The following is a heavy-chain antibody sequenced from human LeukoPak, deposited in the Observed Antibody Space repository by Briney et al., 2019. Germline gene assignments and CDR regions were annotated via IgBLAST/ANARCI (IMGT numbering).Heavy chain of an antibody. Sequence: SETLSLTCAVYGGSFSGYYWSWIRQPPGKGLEWIGEINHSGSTNYNPSLKSRVTISVDTSKNQFSLKLSSVTAADTAVYYCARGHYDFWSGYFSFDYWGQGTPVTVSS. CDR2: INHSGST. CDR1: GGSFSGYY. CDR3: ARGHYDFWSGYFSFDY. D-gene: IGHD3-3*01. J-gene: IGHJ4*02. V-gene: IGHV4-34*01.